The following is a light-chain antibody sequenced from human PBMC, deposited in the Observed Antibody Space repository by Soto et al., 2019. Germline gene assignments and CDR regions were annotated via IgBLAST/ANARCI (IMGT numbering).Light chain of an antibody. J-gene: IGKJ2*01. V-gene: IGKV1-6*01. CDR2: AAS. Sequence: AIQMTQSPSSLSASVGDRVTITCRASQAIGSDLTWYQQKPGRAPNLLIFAASNLQSGVPSRFSGSGSGTDFTLTISSLQPEDFATYYCLQDYNYPLTFGQGTKLELK. CDR3: LQDYNYPLT. CDR1: QAIGSD.